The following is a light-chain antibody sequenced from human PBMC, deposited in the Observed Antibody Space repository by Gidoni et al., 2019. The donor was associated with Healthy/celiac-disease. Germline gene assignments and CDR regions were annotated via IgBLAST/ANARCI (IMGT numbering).Light chain of an antibody. Sequence: AIRMTQSPSSFAASTGDRVTITCRASQGISSDLAWYQQKPGKAPKLLSYAASTLQSGVPSRFSGSGSGTDFTLTISCLQSEDFATYYCQQYYSYPFTFGPGTKVDI. J-gene: IGKJ3*01. V-gene: IGKV1-8*01. CDR3: QQYYSYPFT. CDR2: AAS. CDR1: QGISSD.